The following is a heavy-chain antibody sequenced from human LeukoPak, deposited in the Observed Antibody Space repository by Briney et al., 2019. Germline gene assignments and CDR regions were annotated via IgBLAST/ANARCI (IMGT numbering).Heavy chain of an antibody. CDR3: VSVLTVTFDS. Sequence: PGGSLRLSCAASGFTFSTYGMHWVRQAPGKGLEWVALVWSDGNGKFYADSVKGRFTISRDNSKNTLYLQMNSLRAEDTAVYYCVSVLTVTFDSWGQGTLVTVSS. CDR2: VWSDGNGK. J-gene: IGHJ4*02. D-gene: IGHD4-17*01. V-gene: IGHV3-33*01. CDR1: GFTFSTYG.